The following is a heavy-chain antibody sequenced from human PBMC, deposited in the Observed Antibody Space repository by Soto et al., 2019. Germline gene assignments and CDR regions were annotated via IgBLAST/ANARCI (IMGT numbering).Heavy chain of an antibody. V-gene: IGHV1-18*01. CDR1: GYTFTSYG. CDR3: ARDVDCSSTSCYVWFDP. J-gene: IGHJ5*02. D-gene: IGHD2-2*01. CDR2: ISAYNGNT. Sequence: ASVKVSCKASGYTFTSYGISWVRQAPGQGLEWMGWISAYNGNTNYAQKLQGRVTMTTDTSTSTAYMELRSLRSDDTAVYYCARDVDCSSTSCYVWFDPWGQGTLVTVSS.